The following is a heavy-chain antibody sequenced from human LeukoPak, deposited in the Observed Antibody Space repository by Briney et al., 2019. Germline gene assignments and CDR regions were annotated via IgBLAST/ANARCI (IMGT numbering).Heavy chain of an antibody. Sequence: SQTLSLTCTVSGGSISSGGYYWSWIRQHPGKGLEWIGYIYYSGSTYYNPSLKSRVTISVDTSKNQFSLKLSSVTAADTAVYYCARGIREATGTTSSPWGGRKPEEELTSYFDYWGQGTLVTVSS. D-gene: IGHD1-1*01. V-gene: IGHV4-31*03. CDR3: ARGIREATGTTSSPWGGRKPEEELTSYFDY. CDR2: IYYSGST. CDR1: GGSISSGGYY. J-gene: IGHJ4*02.